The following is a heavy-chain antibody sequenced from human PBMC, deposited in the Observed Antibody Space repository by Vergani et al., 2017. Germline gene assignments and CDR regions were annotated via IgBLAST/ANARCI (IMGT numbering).Heavy chain of an antibody. J-gene: IGHJ6*02. CDR1: GFTFSSYG. Sequence: QVQLVESGGGVVQPGGSPRPSCAASGFTFSSYGMHWVRQAPGKGLEWVAFIRDDGSNKYYADSVKGRFTISRDNSKNTLYLQMNSLRAEDTAVYYCAKELRVVPAAMFDYGMDVWGQGTTVTVSS. V-gene: IGHV3-30*02. CDR3: AKELRVVPAAMFDYGMDV. CDR2: IRDDGSNK. D-gene: IGHD2-2*01.